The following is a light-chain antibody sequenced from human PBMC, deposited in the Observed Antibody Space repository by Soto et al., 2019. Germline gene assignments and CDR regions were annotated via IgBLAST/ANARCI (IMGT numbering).Light chain of an antibody. V-gene: IGKV3-11*01. CDR3: QQRSNWPLT. Sequence: VLTQSPATLSVSPGERAPLSCRASQSVSILLAWYQQKPGQAPRLLIYDASNRATGIPARFSGSGSGTDFTLTISSLEPEDFAVYYCQQRSNWPLTFGGGTKVDIK. CDR2: DAS. J-gene: IGKJ4*01. CDR1: QSVSIL.